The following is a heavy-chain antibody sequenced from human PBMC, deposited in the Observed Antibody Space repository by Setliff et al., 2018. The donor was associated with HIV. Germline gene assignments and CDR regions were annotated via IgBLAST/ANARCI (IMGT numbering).Heavy chain of an antibody. Sequence: SETLSLTCTVSGGSITSHYWSWIRQPPGKGLEWIGYMYNSGSTNYNPSLKSRVTISVDTSKNQFSLKLSSVTAADTAVYYCARGRSRWTYYNYYYMDVWGKGTTVTVLL. CDR2: MYNSGST. CDR1: GGSITSHY. D-gene: IGHD6-13*01. CDR3: ARGRSRWTYYNYYYMDV. V-gene: IGHV4-59*08. J-gene: IGHJ6*03.